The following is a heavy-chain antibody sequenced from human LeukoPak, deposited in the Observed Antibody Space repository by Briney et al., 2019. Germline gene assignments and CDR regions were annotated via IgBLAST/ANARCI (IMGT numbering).Heavy chain of an antibody. D-gene: IGHD1-26*01. CDR1: GFTFSSYA. CDR3: AKDRVIVGATTFEY. Sequence: HAGGSLRLSCAASGFTFSSYAMSWVRQAPGKGLEWVSAISGSGGSTYYADSVKGRFPISRDNSKNTLYLQMNSLRAEDTAVYYCAKDRVIVGATTFEYWGQGTLVTVSS. J-gene: IGHJ4*02. V-gene: IGHV3-23*01. CDR2: ISGSGGST.